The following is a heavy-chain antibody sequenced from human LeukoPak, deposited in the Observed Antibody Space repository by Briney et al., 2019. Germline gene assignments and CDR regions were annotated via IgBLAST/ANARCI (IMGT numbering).Heavy chain of an antibody. CDR2: INHSDERT. Sequence: SETLSLTCAVYGGSFSGYYWTWIRQPPGKGLEWIGEINHSDERTTYNTSFKSRVTLSVDTSTNQFSLKLNSVTAADTAVYYCATGRVAVSGPDSWGQGTLVTVSS. V-gene: IGHV4-34*01. J-gene: IGHJ4*02. D-gene: IGHD6-19*01. CDR1: GGSFSGYY. CDR3: ATGRVAVSGPDS.